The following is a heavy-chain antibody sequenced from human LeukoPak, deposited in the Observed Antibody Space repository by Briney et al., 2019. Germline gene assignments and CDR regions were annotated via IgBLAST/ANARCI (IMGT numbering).Heavy chain of an antibody. CDR1: GGSISSSNW. CDR3: ASGGWNGDYYFDY. J-gene: IGHJ4*02. V-gene: IGHV4-4*02. D-gene: IGHD4-17*01. CDR2: IYHSGST. Sequence: SETLSLTCAVSGGSISSSNWWSWVRQPPGQGLEWIGEIYHSGSTNYNPSLKSRVTISVDKSKNQFPLKLSSVTAADTAVYYCASGGWNGDYYFDYWGQGTLVTVSS.